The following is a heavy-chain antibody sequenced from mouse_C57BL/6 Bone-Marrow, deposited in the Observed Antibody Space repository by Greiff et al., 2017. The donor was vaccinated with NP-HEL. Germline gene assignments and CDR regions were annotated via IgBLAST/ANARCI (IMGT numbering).Heavy chain of an antibody. J-gene: IGHJ2*01. CDR3: ALYSNYSLDY. V-gene: IGHV2-2*01. D-gene: IGHD2-5*01. CDR1: GFSLTSYG. CDR2: IWRGGST. Sequence: QVQLKESGPGLVQPSQSLSITCTVSGFSLTSYGVHWVRQSPGKGLEWLGVIWRGGSTDYNAAFISRLSISKDNSKSQVFFKMNSLQADDTAIYYCALYSNYSLDYWGQGTTLTVSS.